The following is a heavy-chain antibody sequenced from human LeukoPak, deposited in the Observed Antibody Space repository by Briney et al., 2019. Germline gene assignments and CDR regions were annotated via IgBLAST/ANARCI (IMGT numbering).Heavy chain of an antibody. CDR3: ARDRNPYDFWSGYYTN. J-gene: IGHJ4*02. D-gene: IGHD3-3*01. Sequence: SETLSLTCTVSGGSISSGSYYWSWIRQPAGKGLEWIGRIYTSGSTNYNPSLKSRVTISVDTSKNQFSLKLSSVTAADTAVYYCARDRNPYDFWSGYYTNWGQGTLVTVSS. CDR1: GGSISSGSYY. V-gene: IGHV4-61*02. CDR2: IYTSGST.